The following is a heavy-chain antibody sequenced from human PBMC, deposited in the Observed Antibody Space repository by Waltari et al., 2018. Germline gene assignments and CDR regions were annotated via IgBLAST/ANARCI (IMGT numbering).Heavy chain of an antibody. CDR3: ARMTSVPEQGGDY. D-gene: IGHD1-1*01. CDR1: GGSISTGRYY. J-gene: IGHJ4*02. Sequence: QVQLQESGPGLVQPSQPLSLPCTVSGGSISTGRYYCSCIRQPAGKGLEWIRYIYASGSTNYNPSLKGRFTISVDTSKNQFCLKLSSVTAADTTVYYCARMTSVPEQGGDYWGQGTLVTVSS. CDR2: IYASGST. V-gene: IGHV4-61*09.